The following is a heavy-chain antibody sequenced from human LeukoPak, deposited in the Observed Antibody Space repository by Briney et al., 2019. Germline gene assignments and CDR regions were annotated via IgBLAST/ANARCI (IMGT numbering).Heavy chain of an antibody. CDR1: GYTFTGYY. D-gene: IGHD6-6*01. J-gene: IGHJ6*03. CDR3: ARVDSSSSTYLYYYYYYMDV. Sequence: ASVKVSCKASGYTFTGYYMHWVRQAPGQGLEWMGWVNPNSGGTNYAQKFQGRVTMTRDTSISTAYMELSRLRSDDTAVYYCARVDSSSSTYLYYYYYYMDVWGKGTTVTVSS. CDR2: VNPNSGGT. V-gene: IGHV1-2*02.